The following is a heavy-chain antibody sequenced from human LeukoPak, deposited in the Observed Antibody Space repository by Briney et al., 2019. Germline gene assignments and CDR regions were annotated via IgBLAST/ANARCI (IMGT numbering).Heavy chain of an antibody. CDR3: ARDLARYCSSTSCYGYWYFDL. J-gene: IGHJ2*01. CDR1: GYTFTSYY. D-gene: IGHD2-2*01. CDR2: INPSGGST. V-gene: IGHV1-46*03. Sequence: VASVKVSCKASGYTFTSYYMHWVRQAPGQGLEWMGIINPSGGSTSYAQKFQGRVTMTRDTSTSTVYMELSSLRSEGTAVYYCARDLARYCSSTSCYGYWYFDLWGRGTLVTVSS.